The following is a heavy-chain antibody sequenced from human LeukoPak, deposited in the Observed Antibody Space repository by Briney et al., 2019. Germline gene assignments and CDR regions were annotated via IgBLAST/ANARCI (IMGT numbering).Heavy chain of an antibody. Sequence: SVKVSCKASGGTFSSYAISWVRQAPGQGLEWMGRIIPIFGTANYAQKFQGRVTITTDESTTTAYMELSSLRSEDTAVYYCARSNETPDYGDYQSAYDAFDIWGQGTMVTVSS. J-gene: IGHJ3*02. CDR1: GGTFSSYA. D-gene: IGHD4-17*01. V-gene: IGHV1-69*05. CDR3: ARSNETPDYGDYQSAYDAFDI. CDR2: IIPIFGTA.